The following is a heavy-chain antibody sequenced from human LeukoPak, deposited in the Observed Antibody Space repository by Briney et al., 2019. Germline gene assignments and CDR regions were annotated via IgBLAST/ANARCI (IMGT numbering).Heavy chain of an antibody. V-gene: IGHV3-21*01. J-gene: IGHJ4*02. D-gene: IGHD6-19*01. CDR2: ISSSSSYI. Sequence: GGSLRLSCAASGFTFSNYEMNWVRQAPGKGLEWVSSISSSSSYIYYADSVKGRFTISRDNAKNSLYLQMNSLRAEDTAVYYCARDLTIGSSGSYYFDYWGQGTLVTVSS. CDR1: GFTFSNYE. CDR3: ARDLTIGSSGSYYFDY.